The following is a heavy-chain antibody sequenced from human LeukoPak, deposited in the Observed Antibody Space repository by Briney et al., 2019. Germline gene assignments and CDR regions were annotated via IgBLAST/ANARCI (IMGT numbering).Heavy chain of an antibody. V-gene: IGHV4-31*03. CDR1: GCTISSCGYH. CDR3: ARAELSHRGYHYGMDV. Sequence: PSETLSLTCTVSGCTISSCGYHWNWIPQHPEKALEWIVYIYHSGSTYYNPSLKSRVIISADTSKNQLSLKLSSVTAADTAVYYCARAELSHRGYHYGMDVWGQGATVTVS. D-gene: IGHD1-14*01. CDR2: IYHSGST. J-gene: IGHJ6*02.